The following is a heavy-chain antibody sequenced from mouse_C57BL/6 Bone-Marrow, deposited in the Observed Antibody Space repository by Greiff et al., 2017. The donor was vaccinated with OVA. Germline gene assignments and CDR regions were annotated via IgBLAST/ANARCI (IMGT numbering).Heavy chain of an antibody. CDR1: GYTFTSYW. Sequence: VQLKQSGAELVRPGSSVKLSCKASGYTFTSYWMHWVKQRPIQGLEWIGNIDPADSETHYNPKFKGKATLTVDKSSSTDYMHLSSLTSEDSAVYYCTREGYSSYAIDYGGQGTSVIVSS. J-gene: IGHJ4*01. CDR3: TREGYSSYAIDY. V-gene: IGHV1-52*01. CDR2: IDPADSET. D-gene: IGHD2-5*01.